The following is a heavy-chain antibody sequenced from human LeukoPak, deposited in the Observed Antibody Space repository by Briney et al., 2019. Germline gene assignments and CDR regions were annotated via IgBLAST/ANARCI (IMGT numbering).Heavy chain of an antibody. CDR1: GFTFNSHA. CDR3: AKHQDYGAFDY. CDR2: ISDRADGT. J-gene: IGHJ4*02. V-gene: IGHV3-23*01. Sequence: PGGSLRLSCAASGFTFNSHAMSWVRQAPGKGLEWVSAISDRADGTYYADSVRGRFTISRDNSKNTVDLQMNSLRAEDTAVFYCAKHQDYGAFDYWGQGTLVTVSS. D-gene: IGHD4-17*01.